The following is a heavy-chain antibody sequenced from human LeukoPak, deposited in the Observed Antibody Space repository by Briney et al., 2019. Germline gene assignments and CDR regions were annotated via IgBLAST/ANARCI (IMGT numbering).Heavy chain of an antibody. Sequence: PSETLSLTCTVSGGSISSYYWSWIRQPPGKGLEWIGYIYYSGSTNYNPSLKSRVTISVDTSKNQFSLKLSSVTAADTAVYYCTRVHGGNSIDYWGQGTLVTVSS. D-gene: IGHD4-23*01. J-gene: IGHJ4*02. CDR2: IYYSGST. CDR1: GGSISSYY. CDR3: TRVHGGNSIDY. V-gene: IGHV4-59*01.